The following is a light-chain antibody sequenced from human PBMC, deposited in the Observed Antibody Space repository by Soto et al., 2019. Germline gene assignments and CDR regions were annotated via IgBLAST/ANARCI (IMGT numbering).Light chain of an antibody. CDR1: QSINNN. CDR2: GAS. Sequence: EIVMTQSPATLSVSPGERATLSCRASQSINNNLAWYQQKPGQAPRLLIYGASTRVTGIPARFSGSGSGTEFTLSISSLQSEDFVVYYCQQYNNWLSWTFGQGTKVDIK. CDR3: QQYNNWLSWT. J-gene: IGKJ1*01. V-gene: IGKV3-15*01.